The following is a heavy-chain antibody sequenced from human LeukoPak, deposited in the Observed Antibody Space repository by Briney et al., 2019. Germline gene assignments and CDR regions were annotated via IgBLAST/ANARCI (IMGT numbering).Heavy chain of an antibody. J-gene: IGHJ4*02. D-gene: IGHD2-2*01. CDR1: GDSIGRINYY. CDR2: MSYSGHT. Sequence: SETLSLTCTISGDSIGRINYYWGWIRQPPGKGLEWIVSMSYSGHTYYNPSLKSRVTTSIDTSKNQFSLKLNSVTAADTAVYYCARHLLDTSTSFDSWGQGTVVTVSS. V-gene: IGHV4-39*01. CDR3: ARHLLDTSTSFDS.